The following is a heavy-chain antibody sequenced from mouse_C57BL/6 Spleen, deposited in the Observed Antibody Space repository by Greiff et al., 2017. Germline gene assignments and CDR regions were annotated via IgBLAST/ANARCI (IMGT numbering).Heavy chain of an antibody. CDR1: GYSFTDYN. CDR3: ARLGLRRRSYYAMDY. Sequence: VQLKESGPELVKPGASVKISCKASGYSFTDYNMNWVKQSNGKSLEWIGVINPNYGTTSYNQKFKGKATLTVDQSSSTAYMQLNSLTSEDSAVYYCARLGLRRRSYYAMDYWGQGTSVTVSS. D-gene: IGHD2-2*01. J-gene: IGHJ4*01. CDR2: INPNYGTT. V-gene: IGHV1-39*01.